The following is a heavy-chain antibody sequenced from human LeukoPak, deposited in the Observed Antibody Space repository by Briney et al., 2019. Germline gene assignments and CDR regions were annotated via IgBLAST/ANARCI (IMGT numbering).Heavy chain of an antibody. J-gene: IGHJ4*02. D-gene: IGHD5-18*01. V-gene: IGHV4-59*01. CDR3: ARAGWAAMDPFDY. Sequence: PSETLSLTCTVSGGSISSYYWSWIRQPPGKGLEWIGYIYYSGSTNYNPSLKSRVTISVDTSKNQFSLKLSSVTAADTAVYYCARAGWAAMDPFDYWGQGTLVTVSS. CDR1: GGSISSYY. CDR2: IYYSGST.